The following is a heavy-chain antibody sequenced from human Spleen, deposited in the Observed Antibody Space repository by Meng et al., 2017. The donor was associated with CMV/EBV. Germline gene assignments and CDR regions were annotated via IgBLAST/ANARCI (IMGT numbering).Heavy chain of an antibody. Sequence: SISSSMDYWGWIRQPPGKGLQWIGSIYYSGTTYYNVSLKSRVTISIDTFKNHFSLKINSVTAADTAVYYCARDCRSSSCYGIERLDPWGQGTLVTVSS. CDR1: SISSSMDY. J-gene: IGHJ5*02. CDR2: IYYSGTT. V-gene: IGHV4-39*07. CDR3: ARDCRSSSCYGIERLDP. D-gene: IGHD2-2*01.